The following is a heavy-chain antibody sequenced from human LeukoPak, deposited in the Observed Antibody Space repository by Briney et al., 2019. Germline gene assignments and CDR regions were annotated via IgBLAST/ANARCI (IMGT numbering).Heavy chain of an antibody. CDR2: IHHSGST. V-gene: IGHV4-59*08. Sequence: ASETLSLTCTVSGGSISSYYWSWIRQPPGKGLEWIGDIHHSGSTNYNPSLKSRVTISVDTSKNQFSLKLSSVTAADTAVYYCARHITRRYFDYWGQGTLVTVSS. D-gene: IGHD1-20*01. CDR3: ARHITRRYFDY. J-gene: IGHJ4*02. CDR1: GGSISSYY.